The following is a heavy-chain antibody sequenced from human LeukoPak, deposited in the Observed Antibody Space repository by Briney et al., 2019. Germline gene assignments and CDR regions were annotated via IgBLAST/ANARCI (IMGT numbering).Heavy chain of an antibody. CDR3: ARDIAAAGILPADY. J-gene: IGHJ4*02. Sequence: GASVKVSCKASGGTFSSYAISWVRQAPGQGLEWMGWISAYNGNTNYAQKLQGRVTMTTDTSTSTAYMELRSLRSDDTAVYYCARDIAAAGILPADYWGQGTLVTVSS. CDR1: GGTFSSYA. CDR2: ISAYNGNT. D-gene: IGHD6-13*01. V-gene: IGHV1-18*01.